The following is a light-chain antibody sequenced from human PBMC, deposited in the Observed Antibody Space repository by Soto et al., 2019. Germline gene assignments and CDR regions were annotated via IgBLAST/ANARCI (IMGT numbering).Light chain of an antibody. J-gene: IGLJ3*02. CDR3: AAWDDSLSGSWV. CDR2: SNN. CDR1: GSNIGTNT. Sequence: QSVLTQPPSASGTPGQRVTISCSGSGSNIGTNTVNWYQQLPGTAPKLLIYSNNQRPSGVPDRFSGSKSGTSASLAISGLRSEDEADYYCAAWDDSLSGSWVFGGGTKLTVL. V-gene: IGLV1-44*01.